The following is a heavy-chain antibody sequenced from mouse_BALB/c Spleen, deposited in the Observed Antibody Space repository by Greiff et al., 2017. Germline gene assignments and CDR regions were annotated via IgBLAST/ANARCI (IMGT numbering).Heavy chain of an antibody. D-gene: IGHD2-1*01. J-gene: IGHJ3*01. V-gene: IGHV5-4*02. CDR1: GFTFSDYY. Sequence: EVHLVESGGGLVKPGGSLKLSCAASGFTFSDYYMYWVRQTPEKRLEWVATISDGGSYTYYPDSVKGRFTISRDNAKNNLYLQMRSLKSEDTAMYYCARVGKGNYVAYWGKGTLVTVSA. CDR2: ISDGGSYT. CDR3: ARVGKGNYVAY.